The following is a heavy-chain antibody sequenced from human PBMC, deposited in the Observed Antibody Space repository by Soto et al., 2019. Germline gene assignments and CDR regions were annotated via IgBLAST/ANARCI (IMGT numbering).Heavy chain of an antibody. Sequence: QVQLVESGGGGVQPGRSLRLSCAASGFTFSSYGMHWVRQAPGKGLEWVAVISYDGSNKYYADSVKGRFTISRDNYKNTLYLQMNSLRAEDTAVYYCGYDAFDIWGQGTMVTVSS. CDR2: ISYDGSNK. V-gene: IGHV3-30*03. J-gene: IGHJ3*02. CDR3: GYDAFDI. CDR1: GFTFSSYG.